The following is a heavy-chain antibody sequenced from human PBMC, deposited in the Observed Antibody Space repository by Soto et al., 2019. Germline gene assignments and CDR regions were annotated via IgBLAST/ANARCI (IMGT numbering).Heavy chain of an antibody. D-gene: IGHD3-10*01. J-gene: IGHJ5*02. CDR1: GFTFSSYG. CDR2: ISYDGSNK. V-gene: IGHV3-30*18. CDR3: AKSAMVRGSGFDP. Sequence: GGSLRLSCAASGFTFSSYGMHWVRQAPGKGLEWVAVISYDGSNKYYADSMKGRFTISRDNSKNTLYLQMNSLGAEDTAVYYCAKSAMVRGSGFDPWGQGTLVTVSS.